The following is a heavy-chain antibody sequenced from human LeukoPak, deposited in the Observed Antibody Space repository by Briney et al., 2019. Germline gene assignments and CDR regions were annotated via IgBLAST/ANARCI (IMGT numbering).Heavy chain of an antibody. J-gene: IGHJ4*02. CDR1: GFTFSNLE. CDR3: ARVYEYGTFDY. Sequence: GGSLRLSCAASGFTFSNLEMNWVRQAPGKGLEWVSYISGSGASVYYADSVKGRFTMSRDNAKNSLYLQMNSLRAEDTAVYYCARVYEYGTFDYWGQGTLVTVSS. CDR2: ISGSGASV. V-gene: IGHV3-48*03. D-gene: IGHD3-16*01.